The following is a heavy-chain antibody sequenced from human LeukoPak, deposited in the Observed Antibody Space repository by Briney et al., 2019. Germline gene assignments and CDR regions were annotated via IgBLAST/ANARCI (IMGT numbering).Heavy chain of an antibody. Sequence: GGSLRLSCAASGITFSSYWMSWVRQAPGKGLEWVANIKQDGSEEYYVDSVKGRFTISRDNDKNSLYLQMNSLRAEDTAVYYCARLHTSGHDWGQGALVTVSS. CDR3: ARLHTSGHD. J-gene: IGHJ4*02. CDR2: IKQDGSEE. V-gene: IGHV3-7*01. CDR1: GITFSSYW. D-gene: IGHD6-19*01.